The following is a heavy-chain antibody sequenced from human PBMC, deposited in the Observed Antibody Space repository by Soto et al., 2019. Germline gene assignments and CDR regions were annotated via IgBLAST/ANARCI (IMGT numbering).Heavy chain of an antibody. Sequence: QVQLVQSGAEEKKPGASVKVSCKASGYNFNTYDIYWVRQATGQGLEWMGWMNSDSGNSGSAERFQGRLTMTRDTSISTAYMELSSLRSDDTAVYYCARWVGSGRVYVLDVWGQGTTVTVSS. CDR2: MNSDSGNS. CDR1: GYNFNTYD. D-gene: IGHD6-19*01. CDR3: ARWVGSGRVYVLDV. J-gene: IGHJ6*02. V-gene: IGHV1-8*01.